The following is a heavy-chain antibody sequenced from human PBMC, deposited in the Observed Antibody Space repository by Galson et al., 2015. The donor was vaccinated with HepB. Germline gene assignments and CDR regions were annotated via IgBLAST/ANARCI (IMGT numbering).Heavy chain of an antibody. CDR1: GYTFTSYA. CDR2: INAGNGNT. Sequence: SVKVSCKASGYTFTSYAMHWVRQAPGQRLEWMGWINAGNGNTKYSQKFQGRVTITRDTSASTAYMELSSLRSEDTAVYYCARDQEAAGSEGGSGNFDYWGQGTLVTVSS. J-gene: IGHJ4*02. D-gene: IGHD6-13*01. CDR3: ARDQEAAGSEGGSGNFDY. V-gene: IGHV1-3*01.